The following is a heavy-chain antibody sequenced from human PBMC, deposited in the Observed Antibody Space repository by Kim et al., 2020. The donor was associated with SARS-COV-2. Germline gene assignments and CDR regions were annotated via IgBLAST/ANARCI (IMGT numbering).Heavy chain of an antibody. J-gene: IGHJ4*02. V-gene: IGHV1-69*01. D-gene: IGHD3-9*01. CDR3: ARGAYDILTGFDY. Sequence: YAQKCQGRVTITADESTSTAYMELSSLRSEDTAVYYCARGAYDILTGFDYWGQGTLVTVSS.